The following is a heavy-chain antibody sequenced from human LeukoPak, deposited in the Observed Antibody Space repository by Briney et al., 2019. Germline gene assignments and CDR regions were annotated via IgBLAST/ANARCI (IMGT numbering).Heavy chain of an antibody. CDR1: GFAFSTHS. Sequence: PGGSLRLSCVASGFAFSTHSMNWVRQAPGKGLEWISGIIGSGGITYYADSVKGRFTISRDNSKNTLYLQIYSLRAGDTAVYYCAKDDALIRFNDWGQGTLVTVSS. J-gene: IGHJ4*02. D-gene: IGHD3-3*01. CDR2: IIGSGGIT. CDR3: AKDDALIRFND. V-gene: IGHV3-23*01.